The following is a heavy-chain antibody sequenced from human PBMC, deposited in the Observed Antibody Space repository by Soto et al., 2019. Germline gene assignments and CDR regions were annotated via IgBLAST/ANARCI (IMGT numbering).Heavy chain of an antibody. V-gene: IGHV3-30-3*01. Sequence: QVQLVESGGGVVQPGRSLRLSCRASGFSLSSYVMHWVRQAPGEGLEWVAGISGDGSSTHYADSVKGRFTISRDNSKNTLYLHMDTLTTQETAMYYCASADVSSVHAGTFQQWGQGTLVTVSS. CDR3: ASADVSSVHAGTFQQ. J-gene: IGHJ1*01. D-gene: IGHD6-19*01. CDR1: GFSLSSYV. CDR2: ISGDGSST.